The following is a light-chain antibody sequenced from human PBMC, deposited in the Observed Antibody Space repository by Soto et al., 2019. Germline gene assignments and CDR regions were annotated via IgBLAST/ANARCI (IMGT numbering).Light chain of an antibody. CDR1: QSFSSY. V-gene: IGKV3-11*01. J-gene: IGKJ5*01. CDR2: DAS. Sequence: EIVLTQSPGTLSLSPGERATLSCRASQSFSSYLAWYQQKPGQAPRLLIYDASKRATGIPARFSGRGSGTDFTLTISGLEPEDFAVYYCQQRSNWPPVITFGQGTRLEIK. CDR3: QQRSNWPPVIT.